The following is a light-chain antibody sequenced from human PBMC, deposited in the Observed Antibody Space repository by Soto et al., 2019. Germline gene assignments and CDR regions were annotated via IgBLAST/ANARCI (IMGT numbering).Light chain of an antibody. J-gene: IGLJ1*01. CDR1: RDDVGGYNY. V-gene: IGLV2-8*01. Sequence: QSVLTQPPSASGSPGQSVTISCTGTRDDVGGYNYVSWYQQHPGKAPKLMIYEVDKRPSGVPARFSGSKSANTASLTVSGLQADDEADYYCSSYTRSSTLIIFGSGTKVTVL. CDR2: EVD. CDR3: SSYTRSSTLII.